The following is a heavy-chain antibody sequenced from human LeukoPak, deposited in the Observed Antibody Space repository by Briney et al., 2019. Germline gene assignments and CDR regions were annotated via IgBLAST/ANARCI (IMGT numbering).Heavy chain of an antibody. Sequence: SVKVSCKASPGTFSSYAISWVRQAPGQGLEWMGGIIPIFGTAHYAQKLQGRVTITADHSTSTAYMELSSLRSEDMAVYYCATLTRAEYVWVSYRYPIFDYWGQGTLVTVSS. V-gene: IGHV1-69*13. J-gene: IGHJ4*02. CDR3: ATLTRAEYVWVSYRYPIFDY. CDR1: PGTFSSYA. D-gene: IGHD3-16*02. CDR2: IIPIFGTA.